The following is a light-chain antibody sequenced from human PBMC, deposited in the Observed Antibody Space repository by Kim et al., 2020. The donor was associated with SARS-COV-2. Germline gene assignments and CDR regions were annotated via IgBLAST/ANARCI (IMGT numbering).Light chain of an antibody. Sequence: KTVTIACTRRSGRIDDNYVQWYQQRPGGVPTIVIYEDDQRPSGVCDRFSGSIDNSANSASLTISGLKTEDEAYYYCQSYNRANVVFGGGTQLTVL. CDR1: SGRIDDNY. CDR3: QSYNRANVV. V-gene: IGLV6-57*03. J-gene: IGLJ2*01. CDR2: EDD.